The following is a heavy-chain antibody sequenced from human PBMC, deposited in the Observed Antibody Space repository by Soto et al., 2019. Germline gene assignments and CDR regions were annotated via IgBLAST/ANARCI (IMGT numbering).Heavy chain of an antibody. V-gene: IGHV3-23*01. D-gene: IGHD2-15*01. Sequence: LRLSCAASGFTFSSYAMSWVRQAPGKGMEWVAAISGSGGSTYYADSVKGRFTISRENSKNTLYLQMNSLRAEDAAVYYCAKDLVGSNADYYDYWGKGTLVTVSS. CDR1: GFTFSSYA. CDR2: ISGSGGST. J-gene: IGHJ4*02. CDR3: AKDLVGSNADYYDY.